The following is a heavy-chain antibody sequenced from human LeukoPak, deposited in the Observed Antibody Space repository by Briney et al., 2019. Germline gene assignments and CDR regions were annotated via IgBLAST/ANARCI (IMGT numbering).Heavy chain of an antibody. J-gene: IGHJ5*01. D-gene: IGHD2-15*01. CDR3: AAGYCSGGSCSWFDP. CDR1: GYTLTELS. Sequence: GASVKVSCKVSGYTLTELSMHWVRQAPGKGLEWMGGFDPEDGETIYAQKFQGRVTMTEDTSTDTAYMELSSLRSEDTAVYYCAAGYCSGGSCSWFDPWGQGTTVTISS. V-gene: IGHV1-24*01. CDR2: FDPEDGET.